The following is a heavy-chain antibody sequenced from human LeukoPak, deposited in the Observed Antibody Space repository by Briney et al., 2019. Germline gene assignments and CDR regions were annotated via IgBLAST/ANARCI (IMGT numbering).Heavy chain of an antibody. CDR3: ASGLKLTGDHGWFDP. J-gene: IGHJ5*02. CDR2: MNPNSGNT. CDR1: GYTFTSYD. Sequence: ASVKVSCKASGYTFTSYDINWLRQATGQGLEWMGWMNPNSGNTGYAQKFQGRVTMNRNTSISTAYMELSSLRSEDTAVYYCASGLKLTGDHGWFDPWGQGTLVTVSS. V-gene: IGHV1-8*01. D-gene: IGHD7-27*01.